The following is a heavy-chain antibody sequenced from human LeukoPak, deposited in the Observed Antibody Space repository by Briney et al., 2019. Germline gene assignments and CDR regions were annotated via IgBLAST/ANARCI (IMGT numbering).Heavy chain of an antibody. Sequence: GGSLRLSCAASGFTFSSYEMNWVRQAPGKGLEWVSYISSSGSTIYYADSVKGRFTISRDNAENSLYLQMNSLRAEDTAVYYCARFSKRKANDYWGQGTLVTVSS. V-gene: IGHV3-48*03. J-gene: IGHJ4*02. CDR1: GFTFSSYE. CDR3: ARFSKRKANDY. CDR2: ISSSGSTI.